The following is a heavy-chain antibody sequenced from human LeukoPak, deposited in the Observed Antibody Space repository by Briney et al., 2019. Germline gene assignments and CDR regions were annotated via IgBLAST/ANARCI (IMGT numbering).Heavy chain of an antibody. CDR1: GFTFSSYA. D-gene: IGHD3-10*01. CDR3: ARDTYYYGSGSHDY. Sequence: GGSLRLSCAASGFTFSSYAMHWVCQAPGKGLEWVAVISYDGNNKYYADSVKGRFTISRDNSKNTLYLQMNSLRAEDTAVYYCARDTYYYGSGSHDYWGQGTLVTVSS. J-gene: IGHJ4*02. CDR2: ISYDGNNK. V-gene: IGHV3-30-3*01.